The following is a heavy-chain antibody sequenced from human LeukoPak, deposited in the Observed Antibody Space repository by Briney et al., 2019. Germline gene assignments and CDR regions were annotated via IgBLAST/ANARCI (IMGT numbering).Heavy chain of an antibody. D-gene: IGHD6-13*01. V-gene: IGHV1-46*01. CDR3: ATLPGIEAE. Sequence: ATVKVSCKASGYTFTSYYMHWVRQAPGQGLEWMGIINPSGGSTSYAQKFQGRVTMTEDTSTDTAYMELSSLRSEDTAVYYCATLPGIEAEWGQGTLVTVSS. CDR1: GYTFTSYY. J-gene: IGHJ4*02. CDR2: INPSGGST.